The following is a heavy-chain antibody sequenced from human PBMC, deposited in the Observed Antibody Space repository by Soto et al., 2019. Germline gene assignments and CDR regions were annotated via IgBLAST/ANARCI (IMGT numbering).Heavy chain of an antibody. CDR2: IYYSGST. J-gene: IGHJ6*02. D-gene: IGHD2-15*01. CDR1: GGSISSYY. Sequence: SETLSLTCTVSGGSISSYYWSWIRQPPGKGLEWIGYIYYSGSTNYNPSLKSRVTISVDTSKNQFSLKLSSVTAADTAVYYCARNPCGGSGGSCYSGGYYYYYSGMDVWGQGTTVTVPS. V-gene: IGHV4-59*01. CDR3: ARNPCGGSGGSCYSGGYYYYYSGMDV.